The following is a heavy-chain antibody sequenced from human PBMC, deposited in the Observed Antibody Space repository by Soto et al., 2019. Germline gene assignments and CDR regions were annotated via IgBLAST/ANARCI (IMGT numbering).Heavy chain of an antibody. D-gene: IGHD7-27*01. J-gene: IGHJ3*02. CDR3: ARREDGDPYAFDI. V-gene: IGHV4-59*08. Sequence: SETLSLTCTVSGGSISSYYWSWIRQPPGKGLEWIGYIYYSGSTNYNPSLKSRVTISVDTSKNQFSLKLSSVTAADTAVYYCARREDGDPYAFDIWGQGTMVTVSS. CDR2: IYYSGST. CDR1: GGSISSYY.